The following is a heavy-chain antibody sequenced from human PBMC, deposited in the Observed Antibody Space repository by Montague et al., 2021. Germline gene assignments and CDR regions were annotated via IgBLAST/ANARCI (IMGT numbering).Heavy chain of an antibody. V-gene: IGHV4-4*02. CDR1: GDFISSYTW. Sequence: SETLSLTCAVSGDFISSYTWWSWVRPPPGKGLEWIGEIFHSGSANYNPSLRSRITISVDKSKNEFSLHLNSVTPADTAVYYCARHSVDEWQQMAFWGQGTLVVVSS. CDR2: IFHSGSA. CDR3: ARHSVDEWQQMAF. D-gene: IGHD6-13*01. J-gene: IGHJ4*02.